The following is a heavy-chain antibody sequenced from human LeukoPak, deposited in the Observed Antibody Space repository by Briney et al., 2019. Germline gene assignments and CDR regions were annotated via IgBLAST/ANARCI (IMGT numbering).Heavy chain of an antibody. V-gene: IGHV3-23*01. CDR3: ARVLGDSLWLQSYYFDY. J-gene: IGHJ4*02. CDR2: ISGSGGST. D-gene: IGHD5-12*01. CDR1: GFTFSSYA. Sequence: PGGSLRLSCAASGFTFSSYAMSWVRQAPGKGLEWVSAISGSGGSTYYADSVKGRFTISRDNSKNTLYLQMNSLRAEDTAVYYCARVLGDSLWLQSYYFDYWGQGTLVTVSS.